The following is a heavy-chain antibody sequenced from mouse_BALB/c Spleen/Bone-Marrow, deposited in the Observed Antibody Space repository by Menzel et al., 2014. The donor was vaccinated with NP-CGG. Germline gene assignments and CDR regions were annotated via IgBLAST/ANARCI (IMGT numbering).Heavy chain of an antibody. CDR2: IWAGGST. CDR1: GFSLTSYG. Sequence: QVQLKESGPGLVAPSQSLSITCTVSGFSLTSYGVHWVRQPPGKGLEWLGVIWAGGSTNYNSALMSRLSISKDNSKSQVFLKMNSLQTDDKAMYYCVRGGGDGYYNWYFDVWAQGPRSPSPQ. CDR3: VRGGGDGYYNWYFDV. J-gene: IGHJ1*01. D-gene: IGHD2-3*01. V-gene: IGHV2-9*02.